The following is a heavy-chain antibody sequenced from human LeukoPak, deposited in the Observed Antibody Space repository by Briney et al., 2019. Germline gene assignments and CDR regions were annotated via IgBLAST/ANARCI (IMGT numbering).Heavy chain of an antibody. Sequence: GASVKVSCKASGYTFTSYDINWVRQAPGQGLEWMGWMNPNSGNTGYAQKFQGRITMTRNTSISTAYMELSSLRSEDTAVYYCATGVRSSSWYSFDCWGQGTLVTVSS. CDR3: ATGVRSSSWYSFDC. J-gene: IGHJ4*02. CDR1: GYTFTSYD. D-gene: IGHD6-13*01. CDR2: MNPNSGNT. V-gene: IGHV1-8*01.